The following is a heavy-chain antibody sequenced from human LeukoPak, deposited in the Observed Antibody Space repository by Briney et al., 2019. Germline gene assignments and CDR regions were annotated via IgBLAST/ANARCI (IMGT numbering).Heavy chain of an antibody. CDR3: ARDCFHDFWSGYSCPYYYYYYGMDV. CDR2: IIPIFGTA. J-gene: IGHJ6*02. CDR1: GGTFSSYA. Sequence: GASVKVSCKASGGTFSSYAISWVRQAPGQGLEWMGGIIPIFGTANYAQKLQGRVTMTTDTSTSTAYMELRSLRSDDTAVYYCARDCFHDFWSGYSCPYYYYYYGMDVWGQGTTVTVSS. D-gene: IGHD3-3*01. V-gene: IGHV1-69*05.